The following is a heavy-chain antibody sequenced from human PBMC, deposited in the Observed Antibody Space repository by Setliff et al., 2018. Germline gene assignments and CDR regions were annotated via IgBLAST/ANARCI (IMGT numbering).Heavy chain of an antibody. V-gene: IGHV4-4*08. CDR3: ARDNIGPDALDI. Sequence: SETLSLTCSVSGASVNTYYWSWIRQSPRKGLEWIGYIYRAGATDYNPALKSRVTISADTSKNQVSLKLTSVTAADTALYYCARDNIGPDALDIWGQGTMVTVSS. J-gene: IGHJ3*02. CDR1: GASVNTYY. CDR2: IYRAGAT.